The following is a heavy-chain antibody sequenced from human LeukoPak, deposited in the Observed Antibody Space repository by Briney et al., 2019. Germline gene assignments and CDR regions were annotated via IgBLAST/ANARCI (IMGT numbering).Heavy chain of an antibody. D-gene: IGHD3-9*01. CDR1: GFTFSSYS. CDR3: ARAAQYYDILTGYYGHYYFDY. Sequence: PGGSLRLSCAASGFTFSSYSMSWVRQAPGKGLEWVSSISISSSYIYYADSVKGRFTISRDNAKNSLYLQMNSLRAEDTAVYYCARAAQYYDILTGYYGHYYFDYWGQGTLVTVSS. J-gene: IGHJ4*02. CDR2: ISISSSYI. V-gene: IGHV3-21*01.